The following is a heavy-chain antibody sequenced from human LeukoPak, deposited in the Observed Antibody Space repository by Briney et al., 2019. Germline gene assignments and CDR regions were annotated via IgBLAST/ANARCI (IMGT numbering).Heavy chain of an antibody. V-gene: IGHV3-72*01. D-gene: IGHD1-26*01. CDR1: GFTFTDHN. CDR3: TRESSGSFYS. J-gene: IGHJ5*01. Sequence: GGSLRLSCAASGFTFTDHNMDWVRQAPGKGLEWVGRSRNKANSYSTEYAASVKGRFTISRDDSQNSLYLQMNSLKTEDTALHYCTRESSGSFYSWGQGTLVTVSS. CDR2: SRNKANSYST.